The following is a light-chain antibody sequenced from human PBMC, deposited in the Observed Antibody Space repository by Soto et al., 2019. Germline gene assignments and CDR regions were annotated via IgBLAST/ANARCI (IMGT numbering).Light chain of an antibody. V-gene: IGKV1-33*01. CDR2: DAS. CDR3: QQYDNRPLP. Sequence: DIQITQSPSSLSASVGDRVTITCQASQHISNYLNWYKQKPGKAPMLLIYDASNLEKGVPSRFSGNVSGTDFTFIISSLQPDDFATYNCQQYDNRPLPFRPGTKVDIK. CDR1: QHISNY. J-gene: IGKJ3*01.